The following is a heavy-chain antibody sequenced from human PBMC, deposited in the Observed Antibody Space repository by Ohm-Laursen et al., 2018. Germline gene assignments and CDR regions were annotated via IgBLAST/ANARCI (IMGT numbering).Heavy chain of an antibody. CDR3: ARDFDYRSGY. V-gene: IGHV1-2*02. D-gene: IGHD4-11*01. Sequence: ASAKVSCKASGYTFNGLYMHWVRQAPGQGLEWMGWINPNSGGTNYAQKFQGRVTMTRDTSISTGYMEMSRLTADDTAVYYCARDFDYRSGYWGQGTLVTVSS. CDR2: INPNSGGT. CDR1: GYTFNGLY. J-gene: IGHJ4*02.